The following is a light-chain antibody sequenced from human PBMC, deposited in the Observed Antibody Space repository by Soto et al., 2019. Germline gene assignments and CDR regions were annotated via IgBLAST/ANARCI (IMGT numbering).Light chain of an antibody. CDR1: SSDIGVYNY. CDR3: QSYDRRLSGSV. J-gene: IGLJ3*02. Sequence: QSALTQPASVSGSPGQSITISCTGTSSDIGVYNYVSWYQQHPGKAPKLMICEVSNRPSGVSSRFSGSKSGNTASLTISGLRAEDEADYYCQSYDRRLSGSVFGGGTKLTVL. CDR2: EVS. V-gene: IGLV2-14*01.